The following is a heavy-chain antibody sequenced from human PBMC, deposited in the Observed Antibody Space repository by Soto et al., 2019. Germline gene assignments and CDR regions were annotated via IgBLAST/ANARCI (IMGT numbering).Heavy chain of an antibody. V-gene: IGHV3-30-3*01. J-gene: IGHJ4*02. CDR2: ISYDGSNK. CDR3: ASNGSF. D-gene: IGHD3-10*01. Sequence: GGSLRLSCAASGFTFSSYAMHWVRQAPGKGLEWVAVISYDGSNKYYADSVKGRFTISRDNSKNTLYLQMNSLRAEDTAVYYCASNGSFWGQGTLVTVSS. CDR1: GFTFSSYA.